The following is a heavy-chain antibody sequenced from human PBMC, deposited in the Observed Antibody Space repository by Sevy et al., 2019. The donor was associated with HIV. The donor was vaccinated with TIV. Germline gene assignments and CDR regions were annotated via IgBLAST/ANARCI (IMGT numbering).Heavy chain of an antibody. CDR1: GFTFTEFV. CDR3: AKDVVGGYYDSSGFSDH. CDR2: INSGGGST. D-gene: IGHD3-22*01. J-gene: IGHJ4*02. Sequence: GGSLRLSCAASGFTFTEFVMSWVRQSPGKGLEWVSTINSGGGSTYYADSVKGRFTISRDNSQNTLDLQMNSLRVEDTAVYYCAKDVVGGYYDSSGFSDHWGQGTLVTVSS. V-gene: IGHV3-23*01.